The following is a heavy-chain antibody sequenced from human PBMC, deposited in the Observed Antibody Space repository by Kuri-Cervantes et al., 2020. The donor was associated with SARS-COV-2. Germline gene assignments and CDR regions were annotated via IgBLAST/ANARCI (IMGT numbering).Heavy chain of an antibody. Sequence: ASVKVSCKASGYTFTSYGISWVRQAPGQGLEWMGWISAYNGNTNYAQKLQCRVTMPTDTSTSTAYMELRSLRSDDTAVYYCATPRYCSGGSCYGLFDYWGQGTLVTVSS. V-gene: IGHV1-18*01. CDR3: ATPRYCSGGSCYGLFDY. J-gene: IGHJ4*02. CDR2: ISAYNGNT. D-gene: IGHD2-15*01. CDR1: GYTFTSYG.